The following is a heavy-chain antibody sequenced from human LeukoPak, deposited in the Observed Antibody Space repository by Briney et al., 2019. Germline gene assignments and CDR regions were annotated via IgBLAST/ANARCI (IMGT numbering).Heavy chain of an antibody. CDR3: ARDIESGYDSLWTWFDY. V-gene: IGHV1-18*04. D-gene: IGHD5-12*01. Sequence: ASVKVSSKPSGYTCTSYCISWVRQAPGQGLEWIGWLNAYNGNTNYAQKFQGRVTMTTDTSPSTAYMELRSLRYAATAVHSCARDIESGYDSLWTWFDYWGQGTRVTVSS. CDR1: GYTCTSYC. CDR2: LNAYNGNT. J-gene: IGHJ5*01.